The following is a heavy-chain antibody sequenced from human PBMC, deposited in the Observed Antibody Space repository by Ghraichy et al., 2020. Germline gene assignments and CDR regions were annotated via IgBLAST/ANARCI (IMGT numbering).Heavy chain of an antibody. CDR2: IYYSGST. D-gene: IGHD6-19*01. CDR1: GGSVSSGSYY. Sequence: SETLSLTCTVSGGSVSSGSYYWSWIRQPPGKGLEWIGYIYYSGSTNYNPSLKSRVTISVDTSKNQFSLKLSSVTAADTAVYYCARDYSSGWAGLAGYYYYGMDVWGQGTTVTVSS. J-gene: IGHJ6*02. CDR3: ARDYSSGWAGLAGYYYYGMDV. V-gene: IGHV4-61*01.